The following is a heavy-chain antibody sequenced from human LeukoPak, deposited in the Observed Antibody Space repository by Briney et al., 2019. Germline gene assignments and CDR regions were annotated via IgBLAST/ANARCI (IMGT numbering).Heavy chain of an antibody. CDR1: GFTFGDYA. D-gene: IGHD2-21*02. CDR3: AKVHSCGGDRLFFDY. CDR2: ISWNSGSI. J-gene: IGHJ4*02. V-gene: IGHV3-9*01. Sequence: GRSLRLSCAASGFTFGDYAMHWVRQAPGKGMEWVSGISWNSGSIGYADSVKGRFTISRDNAKNSLYLQMNSLRAEDTALYYCAKVHSCGGDRLFFDYWGQRTLVTVSS.